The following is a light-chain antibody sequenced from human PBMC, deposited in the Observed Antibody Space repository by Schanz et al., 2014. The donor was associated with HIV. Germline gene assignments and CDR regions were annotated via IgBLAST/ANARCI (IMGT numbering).Light chain of an antibody. Sequence: EIVMTQSPGPLSVSPGERVTLSCRASQSVRSNLAWYQQRPGQAPRLLIYAASTRVIGLPARFSGSGSGTDFTLTISRLEPEDFAVYYCQQYAGSPTFGPGTTVDIK. V-gene: IGKV3-20*01. CDR3: QQYAGSPT. CDR1: QSVRSN. J-gene: IGKJ3*01. CDR2: AAS.